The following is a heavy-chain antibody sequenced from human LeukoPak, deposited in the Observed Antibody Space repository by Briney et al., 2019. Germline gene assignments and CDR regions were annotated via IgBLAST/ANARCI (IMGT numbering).Heavy chain of an antibody. V-gene: IGHV3-7*01. CDR1: GFTFSSYW. J-gene: IGHJ5*02. D-gene: IGHD4-17*01. Sequence: GGSLRLSCAASGFTFSSYWMSWVRQAPGKGLEWVANIKQDGSEKYYVDSVKGQFTISRGNAKNSLYLQMNSLRAEDTAMYYCARTVYGDYGDWFDPWGQGTLVTVSS. CDR3: ARTVYGDYGDWFDP. CDR2: IKQDGSEK.